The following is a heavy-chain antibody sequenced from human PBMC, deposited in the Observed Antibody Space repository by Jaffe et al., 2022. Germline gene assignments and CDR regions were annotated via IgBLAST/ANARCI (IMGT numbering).Heavy chain of an antibody. CDR3: ARAPVIQLWSPVDY. CDR2: INAGNGNT. V-gene: IGHV1-3*01. D-gene: IGHD5-18*01. Sequence: QVQLVQSGAEVKKPGASVKVSCKASGYTFTSYAMHWVRQAPGQRLEWMGWINAGNGNTKYSQKFQGRVTITRDTSASTAYMELSSLRSEDTAVYYCARAPVIQLWSPVDYWGQGTLVTVSS. J-gene: IGHJ4*02. CDR1: GYTFTSYA.